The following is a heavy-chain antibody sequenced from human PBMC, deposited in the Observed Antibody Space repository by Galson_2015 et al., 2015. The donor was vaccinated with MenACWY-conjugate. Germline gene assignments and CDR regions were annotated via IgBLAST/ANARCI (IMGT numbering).Heavy chain of an antibody. CDR3: AAKRIRDWYFDL. V-gene: IGHV1-58*02. J-gene: IGHJ2*01. D-gene: IGHD3-16*01. CDR2: VAVGSGNT. Sequence: SVKVSCKASGFTFISSAMQWVRQARGQRLEWMGWVAVGSGNTNYAQKFQERVAITRDVSTSTAFMELSSLRSEDTAVYYCAAKRIRDWYFDLWGRCTLVTVSS. CDR1: GFTFISSA.